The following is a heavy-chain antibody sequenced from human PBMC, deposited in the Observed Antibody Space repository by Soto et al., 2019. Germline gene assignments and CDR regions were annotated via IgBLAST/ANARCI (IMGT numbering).Heavy chain of an antibody. CDR2: IYYSGST. CDR1: GGSISSYY. J-gene: IGHJ6*03. CDR3: ARVGITMVRGVQTDYYYYMDV. V-gene: IGHV4-59*01. Sequence: SETLSLTCTVSGGSISSYYWSWIRQPPGKGLEWIGYIYYSGSTNYNPSLKSRVTISVDTSKNQFSLKLSSVTAADTAVYYCARVGITMVRGVQTDYYYYMDVWGKGTTVTVSS. D-gene: IGHD3-10*01.